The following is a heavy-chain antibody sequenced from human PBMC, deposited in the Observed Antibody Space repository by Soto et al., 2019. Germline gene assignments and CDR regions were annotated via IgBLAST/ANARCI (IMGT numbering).Heavy chain of an antibody. CDR1: GYTFTGYY. CDR3: ARDLGTIFGVVIMSGLPYGMDV. J-gene: IGHJ6*02. D-gene: IGHD3-3*01. CDR2: INPNSGGT. Sequence: ASVTVSCKASGYTFTGYYMHWVRQAPGQGLEWMGWINPNSGGTNYAQKFQGWVTMTRDTSISTAYMELSRLRSDDTAVYYCARDLGTIFGVVIMSGLPYGMDVWGQGTTVTVSS. V-gene: IGHV1-2*04.